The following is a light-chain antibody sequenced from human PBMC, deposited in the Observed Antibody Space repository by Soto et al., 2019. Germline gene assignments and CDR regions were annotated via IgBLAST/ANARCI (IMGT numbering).Light chain of an antibody. J-gene: IGKJ2*01. CDR1: QSVSSN. Sequence: EIVMTQSPATLSVSPGERATLSCRASQSVSSNLAWYQQKPGQAPRLLIYGAYTRATGIPARFSGSGSGTEFTLTISSLQSEDFAVYYCQQYNNWPQTFGQGTKLEIK. CDR3: QQYNNWPQT. V-gene: IGKV3-15*01. CDR2: GAY.